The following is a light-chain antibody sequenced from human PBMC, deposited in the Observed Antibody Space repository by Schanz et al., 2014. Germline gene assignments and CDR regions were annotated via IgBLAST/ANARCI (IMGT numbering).Light chain of an antibody. Sequence: QSVLTQPPSASGTPGQRVTISCSGSSSNIGSNNVNWYQQLPGTAPKLLIYSNNQRPSGVPDRFSGSKSGTSASLAISGLQSEDEADYYCATWDDSLVWVFGGGTKLTVL. CDR1: SSNIGSNN. CDR2: SNN. V-gene: IGLV1-44*01. CDR3: ATWDDSLVWV. J-gene: IGLJ3*02.